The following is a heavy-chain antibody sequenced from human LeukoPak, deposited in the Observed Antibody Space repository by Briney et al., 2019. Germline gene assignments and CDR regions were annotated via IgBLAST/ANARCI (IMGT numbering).Heavy chain of an antibody. CDR1: GFTFSSYA. D-gene: IGHD2-21*02. CDR2: IIGSGAGT. J-gene: IGHJ4*02. CDR3: AKVVSYCGGDCSEHHDY. Sequence: PGGSLRLSCAASGFTFSSYAMSWVRQAPGRGLEWVSAIIGSGAGTYYADSVKGRFTISRDDSRNTLYLQMNSLRAEDTAVYYCAKVVSYCGGDCSEHHDYWGQGILVTVSS. V-gene: IGHV3-23*01.